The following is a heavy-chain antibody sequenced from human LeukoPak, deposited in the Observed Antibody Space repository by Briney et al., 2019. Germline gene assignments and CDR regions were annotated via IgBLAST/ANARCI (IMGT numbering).Heavy chain of an antibody. D-gene: IGHD3-10*01. CDR1: GYTFTSYY. CDR2: INPSGGST. CDR3: ARDRGNMVRGVMMSYYYYMDV. J-gene: IGHJ6*03. Sequence: ASVKVSCKASGYTFTSYYMHWVRQAPGQGLECMGIINPSGGSTSYAQKFQGRVTMTRDMSTSTVYMELSSLRSEDTAVHYCARDRGNMVRGVMMSYYYYMDVWGKGTTVTVSS. V-gene: IGHV1-46*01.